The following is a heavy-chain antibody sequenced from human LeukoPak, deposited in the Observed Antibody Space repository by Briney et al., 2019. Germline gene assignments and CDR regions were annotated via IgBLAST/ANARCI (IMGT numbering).Heavy chain of an antibody. CDR2: IIPILGTT. J-gene: IGHJ5*01. V-gene: IGHV1-69*05. CDR3: APVDGSATLGFDS. D-gene: IGHD3-9*01. Sequence: ASVKVSCKASGGTFSSYAFSWVRQAPGQGLQWMGGIIPILGTTNYAQQFQGRVTMTTDESTSTAFMELSSLRSEDTAIYYCAPVDGSATLGFDSLGQGTLITVAS. CDR1: GGTFSSYA.